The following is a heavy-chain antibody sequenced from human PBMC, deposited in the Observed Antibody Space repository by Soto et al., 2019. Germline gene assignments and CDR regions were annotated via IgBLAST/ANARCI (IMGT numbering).Heavy chain of an antibody. CDR3: ARDRGVAPPVAGNTHYYYYMDV. Sequence: QDQLVQSGVEVKKPGASVKVSCKASGYSFTNYGITWVRQAPGQGFEWMGWISAYNGNTNYAQKFQGRVTMTTEASTRTAYLELRSLRSDDTAVYYCARDRGVAPPVAGNTHYYYYMDVWGKGTTVTVSS. CDR2: ISAYNGNT. D-gene: IGHD6-19*01. V-gene: IGHV1-18*01. J-gene: IGHJ6*03. CDR1: GYSFTNYG.